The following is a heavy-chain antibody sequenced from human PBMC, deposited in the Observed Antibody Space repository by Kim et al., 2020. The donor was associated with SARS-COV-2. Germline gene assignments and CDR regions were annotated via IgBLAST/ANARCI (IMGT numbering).Heavy chain of an antibody. CDR3: SRVCISPSCYYF. CDR1: GFTFSCYS. J-gene: IGHJ6*01. Sequence: GGSLRLSCAASGFTFSCYSMNWVRQAPCIVLECVSYFSSIIITIYYAYSVNGRFTIFTDNSKNLLYLPLYSLSDQYSAFYYCSRVCISPSCYYF. V-gene: IGHV3-48*02. CDR2: FSSIIITI. D-gene: IGHD2-8*01.